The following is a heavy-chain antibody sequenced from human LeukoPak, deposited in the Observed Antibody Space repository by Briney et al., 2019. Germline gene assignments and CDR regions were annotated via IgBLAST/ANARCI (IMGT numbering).Heavy chain of an antibody. CDR2: MNPNSGNT. Sequence: ASVKVSCKASGYTFTSYDINWVRQATGQGLEWMGWMNPNSGNTGYAQKFQGRVTMTRNTSISTAYMELSSLRSEDTAVYYCARGPLYCSSTSCYYYYYMDVWGKGTTVTVSS. J-gene: IGHJ6*03. CDR3: ARGPLYCSSTSCYYYYYMDV. CDR1: GYTFTSYD. V-gene: IGHV1-8*01. D-gene: IGHD2-2*01.